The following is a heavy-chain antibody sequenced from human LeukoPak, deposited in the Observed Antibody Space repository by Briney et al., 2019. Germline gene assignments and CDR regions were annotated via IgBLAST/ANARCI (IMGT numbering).Heavy chain of an antibody. CDR3: ARGPPRGKYYYMDV. J-gene: IGHJ6*03. CDR1: GFTFSHFD. CDR2: IGTASDT. V-gene: IGHV3-13*01. Sequence: GGSLRLSCAASGFTFSHFDMHWVRQPTGQGLEWVSTIGTASDTYYPGSVEGRFTLSRDNAKNSLYLQMDSLTAGDTAVYYCARGPPRGKYYYMDVWDKGTTVTVSS. D-gene: IGHD1-1*01.